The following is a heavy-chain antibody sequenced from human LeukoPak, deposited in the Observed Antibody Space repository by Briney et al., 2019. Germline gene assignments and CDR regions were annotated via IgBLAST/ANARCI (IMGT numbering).Heavy chain of an antibody. Sequence: GGSLRLSCAASGFAFSGFGMSWVRQAPGKGLEWVATISHDSIGTHYIDSVKGRFRISRDNSKNTLYLQMNSLRAEDTAVYYCARMLGGGYTGLFDCWGQGTLVSVSS. CDR2: ISHDSIGT. CDR1: GFAFSGFG. V-gene: IGHV3-23*01. D-gene: IGHD3-10*02. CDR3: ARMLGGGYTGLFDC. J-gene: IGHJ4*02.